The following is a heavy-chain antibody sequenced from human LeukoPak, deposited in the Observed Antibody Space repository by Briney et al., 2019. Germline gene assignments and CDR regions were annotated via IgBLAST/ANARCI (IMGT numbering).Heavy chain of an antibody. V-gene: IGHV1-8*01. D-gene: IGHD7-27*01. J-gene: IGHJ4*02. Sequence: ASVKVSCKASGYTFTSYDINWMRQATGQGLAWMGWMSPNSGNTGYAQKFQGRVTMTRDTSTGTPYLELSSLRSEDSAVYYCVRTPPNWGADFWGQGTLVTVSS. CDR1: GYTFTSYD. CDR2: MSPNSGNT. CDR3: VRTPPNWGADF.